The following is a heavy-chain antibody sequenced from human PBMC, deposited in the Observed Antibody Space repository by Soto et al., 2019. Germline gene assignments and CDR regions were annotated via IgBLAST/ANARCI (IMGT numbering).Heavy chain of an antibody. CDR3: ARDGDIVATTDYYGMDV. V-gene: IGHV4-59*01. CDR2: IYYSGST. CDR1: CGSISSYY. Sequence: PSETLSLTCTVSCGSISSYYWSWIRQPPGKGLEWIGYIYYSGSTNYNPSLKSRVTISVDTSKNQFSLKLSSVTAADTAVYYCARDGDIVATTDYYGMDVWGQGTTVTVSS. D-gene: IGHD5-12*01. J-gene: IGHJ6*02.